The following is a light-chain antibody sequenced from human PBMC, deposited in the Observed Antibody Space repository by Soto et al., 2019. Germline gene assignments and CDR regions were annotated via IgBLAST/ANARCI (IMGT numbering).Light chain of an antibody. Sequence: QSALTQPPSASGSPGQSVTISCTGTSSDVGGYNYVSWYQQHPGKAPKLMISEVSKRPSGVPDRFSGSKSGNTASLPVSGLQAVDEADYYCSSFAGNNNLVFGGGTKLTVL. CDR3: SSFAGNNNLV. CDR1: SSDVGGYNY. J-gene: IGLJ2*01. V-gene: IGLV2-8*01. CDR2: EVS.